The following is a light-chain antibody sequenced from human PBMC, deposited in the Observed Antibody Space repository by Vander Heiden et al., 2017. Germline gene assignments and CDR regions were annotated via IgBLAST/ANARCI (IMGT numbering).Light chain of an antibody. Sequence: DIQMTHSPSFVPASVADSVTISCRASLGISSWLAWYQQKPGKDPKLLIYAASSLQSGVPSRFSGSGSGADFTLTISSLQPEDFATFYCQQGNSFPLTFGGGTKVEIK. CDR3: QQGNSFPLT. V-gene: IGKV1-12*01. CDR2: AAS. J-gene: IGKJ4*01. CDR1: LGISSW.